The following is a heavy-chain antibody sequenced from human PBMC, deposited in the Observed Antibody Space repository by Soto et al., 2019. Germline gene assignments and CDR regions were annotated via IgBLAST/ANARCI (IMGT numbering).Heavy chain of an antibody. D-gene: IGHD6-19*01. CDR2: ISSSSSYT. J-gene: IGHJ4*02. Sequence: QVQLVEAGGGLVKPVGSLRLSCAASVFTFSDYYMSWIRQAPGKGLEWVSYISSSSSYTNYADSVKGRFTISRDNAKNSLYLQMNSLRAEDTAVYYCARVMYSSGWYYFDYWGQGTLVTVSS. CDR1: VFTFSDYY. CDR3: ARVMYSSGWYYFDY. V-gene: IGHV3-11*06.